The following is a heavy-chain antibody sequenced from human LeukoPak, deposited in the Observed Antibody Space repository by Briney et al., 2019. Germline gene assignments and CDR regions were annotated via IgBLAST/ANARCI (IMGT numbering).Heavy chain of an antibody. V-gene: IGHV1-69*04. CDR3: ARSGYSYGHYGMDV. CDR2: IIPILGIA. CDR1: GGTFSSYA. D-gene: IGHD5-18*01. Sequence: SVKVSCKASGGTFSSYAISWVRQAPGQGLEWMGRIIPILGIANYAQKFQGRVTITADKSTSTAYMELSSLRSEATAVYYCARSGYSYGHYGMDVWGQGTTVTVSS. J-gene: IGHJ6*02.